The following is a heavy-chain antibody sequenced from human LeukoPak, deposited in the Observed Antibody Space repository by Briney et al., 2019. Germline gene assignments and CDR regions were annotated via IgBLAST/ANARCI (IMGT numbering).Heavy chain of an antibody. V-gene: IGHV3-21*01. CDR2: ISSSSSYI. J-gene: IGHJ4*02. CDR1: GFTFSRYA. Sequence: GGSLRLSCAASGFTFSRYAMSWVRQSPGKGLEWVSSISSSSSYIYYADSVKGRFTISRDNAKNSLYLQMNSLRAEDTAVYYCARDYGGSYSDYWGQGTLVTVSS. CDR3: ARDYGGSYSDY. D-gene: IGHD1-26*01.